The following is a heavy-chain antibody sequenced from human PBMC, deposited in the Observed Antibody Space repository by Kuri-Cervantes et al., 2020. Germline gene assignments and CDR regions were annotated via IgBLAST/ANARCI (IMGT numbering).Heavy chain of an antibody. Sequence: TLSLTCTVSGGSISSGGYYWSWIRQHPGKGLEWIGYIYYSGSTYYNPSLKSRVTISVDTSKNQFSLKLSSVTAADTAVYYCAREGWFGELLFFDLWGRGTLVTVSS. V-gene: IGHV4-31*03. J-gene: IGHJ2*01. CDR1: GGSISSGGYY. CDR3: AREGWFGELLFFDL. D-gene: IGHD3-10*01. CDR2: IYYSGST.